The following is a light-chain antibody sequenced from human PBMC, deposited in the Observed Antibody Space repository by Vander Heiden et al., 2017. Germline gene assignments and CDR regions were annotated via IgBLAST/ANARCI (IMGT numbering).Light chain of an antibody. Sequence: VVTQEPSLTVSPGGTVPLTCVSSAYDVNSDDYAYGVQQKAGQAPRTLIFDTSNKNSWTPARFSGSLLGGKAALTLSGAQPDDEAEYYCLLSDPGSRPVVFGGGTKLTVL. CDR1: AYDVNSDDY. CDR3: LLSDPGSRPVV. J-gene: IGLJ2*01. CDR2: DTS. V-gene: IGLV7-46*01.